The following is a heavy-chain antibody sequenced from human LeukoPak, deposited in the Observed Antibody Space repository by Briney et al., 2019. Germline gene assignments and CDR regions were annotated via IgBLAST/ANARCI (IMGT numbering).Heavy chain of an antibody. D-gene: IGHD2-15*01. CDR1: GFTFSSYW. J-gene: IGHJ5*02. CDR2: IHSDGTTT. Sequence: QTGGSLRLSCAASGFTFSSYWMHWVRQAPGKGLVWVSRIHSDGTTTSYADSVKGRFTVSRDNAKNTLYLQMNSLRAEDTAVYYCPRGRYCTVGSCSSDWFDPWGQGALVTVSS. V-gene: IGHV3-74*01. CDR3: PRGRYCTVGSCSSDWFDP.